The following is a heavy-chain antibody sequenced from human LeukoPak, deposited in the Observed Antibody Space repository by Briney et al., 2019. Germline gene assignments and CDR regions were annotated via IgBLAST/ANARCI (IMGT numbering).Heavy chain of an antibody. CDR2: IREDGSNK. V-gene: IGHV3-7*01. D-gene: IGHD3-10*02. CDR3: VSWSGKYYVTSEIPANS. CDR1: GLTFRNYW. Sequence: QPGGSLRLSCAASGLTFRNYWMSWIRQAPGKGLEWAAHIREDGSNKYYVGSVKGRFTISRDNAKNSLYLQMNSLRVEDTAVYYCVSWSGKYYVTSEIPANSWGQGTLVTVSS. J-gene: IGHJ4*02.